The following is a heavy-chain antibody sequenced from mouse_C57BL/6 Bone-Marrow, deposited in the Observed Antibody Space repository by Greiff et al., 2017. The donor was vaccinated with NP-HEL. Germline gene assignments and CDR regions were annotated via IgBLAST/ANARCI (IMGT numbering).Heavy chain of an antibody. CDR1: GYTFTDYE. D-gene: IGHD1-1*01. Sequence: VQLQQSGAELVRPGASVTLSCKASGYTFTDYEMHWVKQTPVHGLEWIGVIDPETGGTAYNQKFKGNAILTADKSSSTAYMELRSLTSEDSADYYCTRWDCGSSYVGWGQGTLVTVSA. CDR3: TRWDCGSSYVG. V-gene: IGHV1-15*01. CDR2: IDPETGGT. J-gene: IGHJ3*02.